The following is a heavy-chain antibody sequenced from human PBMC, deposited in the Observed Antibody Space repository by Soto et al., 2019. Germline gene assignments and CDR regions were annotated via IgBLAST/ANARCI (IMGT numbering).Heavy chain of an antibody. CDR1: SGSISSYY. CDR3: VRVGATSRDEREYYGIDA. V-gene: IGHV4-59*01. D-gene: IGHD2-2*01. Sequence: PSETLSLTCTVSSGSISSYYWSWIRQPPGEGLQWIGYIHYSGSTKYNPSLKSRVTMSVDTSKNKFSLSLKSVTAADTAFYYCVRVGATSRDEREYYGIDAWGQGTTVTVSS. CDR2: IHYSGST. J-gene: IGHJ6*02.